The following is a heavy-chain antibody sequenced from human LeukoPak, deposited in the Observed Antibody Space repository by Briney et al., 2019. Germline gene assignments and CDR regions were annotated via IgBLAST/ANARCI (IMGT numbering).Heavy chain of an antibody. D-gene: IGHD3-10*01. J-gene: IGHJ6*03. CDR2: IWYDGSNK. CDR3: AKERGGYYYYYMDV. V-gene: IGHV3-33*06. CDR1: GFTFSSYG. Sequence: PGRSLRLSCAASGFTFSSYGMHWVRQAPGKGLEWVAVIWYDGSNKYYADSVKGRFTISRDNSKNTLYLQMNSLRAEDTAVYYCAKERGGYYYYYMDVWGKGTTVTVSS.